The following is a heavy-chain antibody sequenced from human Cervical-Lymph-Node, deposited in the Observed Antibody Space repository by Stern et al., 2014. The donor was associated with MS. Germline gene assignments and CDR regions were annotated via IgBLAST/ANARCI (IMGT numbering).Heavy chain of an antibody. Sequence: EVQLVQSGAEVKKPGESLKISCKGSGYTFTTYWIGWVSQMPGKGLEWMGMFYPADSDTRYSPSFQGQVTFSADKSISTAYLQWSSLKASDTAMYFCARQLSSEALDYWGPGTLVTVSS. J-gene: IGHJ4*02. CDR1: GYTFTTYW. V-gene: IGHV5-51*01. D-gene: IGHD6-19*01. CDR3: ARQLSSEALDY. CDR2: FYPADSDT.